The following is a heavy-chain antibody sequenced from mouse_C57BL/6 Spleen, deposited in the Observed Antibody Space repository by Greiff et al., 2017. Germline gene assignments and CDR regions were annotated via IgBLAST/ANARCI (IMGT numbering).Heavy chain of an antibody. D-gene: IGHD2-2*01. CDR3: TSYGYGVRYAMDY. CDR2: IDPEGGGT. CDR1: GFNITDYC. Sequence: EVQLQQSGAELVRPGASVKLSCTASGFNITDYCMHWVKQRPEQGLEWIGRIDPEGGGTDYAPKFQGKATMTADTSSNTAYMQLSSLTSEDTAVYYCTSYGYGVRYAMDYWGQGTSVTVSS. J-gene: IGHJ4*01. V-gene: IGHV14-1*01.